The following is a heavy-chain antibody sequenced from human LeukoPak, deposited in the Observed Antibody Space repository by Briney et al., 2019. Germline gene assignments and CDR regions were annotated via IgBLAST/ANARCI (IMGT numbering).Heavy chain of an antibody. CDR3: ARDLGYCTGGTCYPNWFDP. D-gene: IGHD2-15*01. J-gene: IGHJ5*02. CDR1: GYPFTSYA. CDR2: INAGNDNT. V-gene: IGHV1-3*01. Sequence: GASVKVSCKASGYPFTSYAMHWVRQAPGQRLEWMGWINAGNDNTKYSQKFQGRVTITRDTSASTAYMELSSLRSEDTAVYYCARDLGYCTGGTCYPNWFDPWGQGTLVTVSS.